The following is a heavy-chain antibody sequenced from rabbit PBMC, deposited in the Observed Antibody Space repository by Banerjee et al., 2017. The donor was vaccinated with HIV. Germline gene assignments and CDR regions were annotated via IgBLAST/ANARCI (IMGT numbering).Heavy chain of an antibody. CDR2: INTISGDT. CDR1: GIDFTSYYY. Sequence: QSLEESGGDLVRPGGTLTLTCKASGIDFTSYYYMCWVRQAPGKGLEWIACINTISGDTVYATWAKGRFTISKTSSTTVTLQMTSLTAADTATYFCARQYYDYGCFNLWGPGTLVTVS. D-gene: IGHD2-1*01. J-gene: IGHJ4*01. V-gene: IGHV1S40*01. CDR3: ARQYYDYGCFNL.